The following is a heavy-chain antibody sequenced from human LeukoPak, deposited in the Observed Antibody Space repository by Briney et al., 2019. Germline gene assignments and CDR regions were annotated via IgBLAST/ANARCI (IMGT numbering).Heavy chain of an antibody. Sequence: GGSLRLSCAASGFNFRSYTLNWVRQAPGKGLEWVSYISSSSTTIYYADSVMGRFTISRDNAKNSLYLQMNSLRAEDTAVYYCARVGTTATVGTFWGQGTLVTVSS. CDR2: ISSSSTTI. CDR1: GFNFRSYT. CDR3: ARVGTTATVGTF. J-gene: IGHJ4*02. D-gene: IGHD6-13*01. V-gene: IGHV3-48*01.